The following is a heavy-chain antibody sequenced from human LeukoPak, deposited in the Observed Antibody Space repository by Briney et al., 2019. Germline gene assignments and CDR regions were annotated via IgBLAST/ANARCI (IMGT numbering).Heavy chain of an antibody. CDR3: ARANYDFWSGYLVFDY. CDR1: GYSISSGYY. V-gene: IGHV4-38-2*01. J-gene: IGHJ4*02. D-gene: IGHD3-3*01. CDR2: IYHSGST. Sequence: PSETLSLTCAVSGYSISSGYYWGWIRQPPGKGPEWIGSIYHSGSTYYNPSLKSRVTISVDTSKNQFSLKLSSVTAADTAVYYCARANYDFWSGYLVFDYWGQGTLVTVSS.